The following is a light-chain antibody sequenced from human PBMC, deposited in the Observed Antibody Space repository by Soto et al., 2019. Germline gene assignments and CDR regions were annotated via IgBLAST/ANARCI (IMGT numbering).Light chain of an antibody. CDR3: QSFDSSRFYV. V-gene: IGLV1-40*01. CDR2: GNS. J-gene: IGLJ1*01. Sequence: QSVLTHPPSLSGAPGQRVTISCTGSSSNIGTGYDVHWYQQLPGTAPKLLIYGNSNRPSGVPDRFSGSKSGTSASLAITGLQAEDEADYYCQSFDSSRFYVFGTGTKVTVL. CDR1: SSNIGTGYD.